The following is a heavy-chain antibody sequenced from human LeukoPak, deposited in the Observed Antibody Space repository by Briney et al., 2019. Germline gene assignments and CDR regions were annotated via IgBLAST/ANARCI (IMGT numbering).Heavy chain of an antibody. J-gene: IGHJ4*02. V-gene: IGHV1-18*01. D-gene: IGHD4-17*01. CDR1: GYDFLIYG. Sequence: ASVKVSCKASGYDFLIYGISWVRQAPGQGLEWMGWISTYNGHTNYAQKVQDRITMTTDTSTSTAYMELRSLRSDDTAVYYCARENGEPTYYLDNWGQGTLVTVSS. CDR3: ARENGEPTYYLDN. CDR2: ISTYNGHT.